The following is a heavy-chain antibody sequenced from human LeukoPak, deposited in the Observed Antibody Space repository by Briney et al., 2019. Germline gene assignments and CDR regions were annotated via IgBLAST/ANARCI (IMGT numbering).Heavy chain of an antibody. Sequence: SETLSLTCTVSGGSISSGSYYWSWIRQPLGKGLEWIGYIYYSGSTYYNPSLKSRVTISVDTSKNQFSLKLRSVTAADTAVYYCARIHPPYYYDTTGYYGHDAFDIWGQGTMVTVSS. CDR1: GGSISSGSYY. CDR2: IYYSGST. V-gene: IGHV4-30-4*08. CDR3: ARIHPPYYYDTTGYYGHDAFDI. D-gene: IGHD3-22*01. J-gene: IGHJ3*02.